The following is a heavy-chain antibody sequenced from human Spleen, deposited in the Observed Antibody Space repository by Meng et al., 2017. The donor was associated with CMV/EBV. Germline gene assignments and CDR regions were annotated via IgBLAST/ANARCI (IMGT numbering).Heavy chain of an antibody. J-gene: IGHJ4*02. Sequence: ASVKVSCKASGYTFTSYDINWVRQATGQGLEWMGWIHPHRGDTNYAQQFQGRITLTRDTSINTGYMELTGLTSDDTAVYYCARDNNWGPDYWGQGTLVTVSS. CDR3: ARDNNWGPDY. CDR2: IHPHRGDT. D-gene: IGHD7-27*01. CDR1: GYTFTSYD. V-gene: IGHV1-2*02.